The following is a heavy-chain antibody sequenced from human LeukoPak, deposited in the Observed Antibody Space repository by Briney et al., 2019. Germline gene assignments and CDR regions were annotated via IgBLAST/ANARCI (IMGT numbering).Heavy chain of an antibody. CDR3: ARRGGKNYGDYVVYYYYMDV. V-gene: IGHV1-18*04. Sequence: ASVKVSCKASGYTFTGYYMHWVRQAPGQGLEWMGWISAYNGNTNYAQKIQGRVTMTTDTSTSTAYMELRSLRSDDTAVYYCARRGGKNYGDYVVYYYYMDVWGKGTTVTVSS. J-gene: IGHJ6*03. CDR2: ISAYNGNT. CDR1: GYTFTGYY. D-gene: IGHD4-17*01.